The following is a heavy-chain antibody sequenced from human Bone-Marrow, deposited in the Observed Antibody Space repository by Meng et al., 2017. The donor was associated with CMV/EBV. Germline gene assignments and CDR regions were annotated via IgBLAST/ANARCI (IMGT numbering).Heavy chain of an antibody. CDR3: LTETSLKGLDY. Sequence: GGSLRLSCEVSGLTFSSYWMAWARQVPGKELKWVANISPDGSVTYYVDSVTGRFTISRDNTKASFYLQMTSLRAEDTAVYYCLTETSLKGLDYWGQGSLDTVSS. V-gene: IGHV3-7*01. J-gene: IGHJ4*02. CDR1: GLTFSSYW. CDR2: ISPDGSVT. D-gene: IGHD1-14*01.